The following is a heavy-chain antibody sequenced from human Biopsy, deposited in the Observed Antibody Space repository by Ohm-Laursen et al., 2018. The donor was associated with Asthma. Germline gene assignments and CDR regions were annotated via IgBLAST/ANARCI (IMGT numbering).Heavy chain of an antibody. Sequence: SLRLSCAAAGFSLSNFGMHWVRQAPGKGLEWVAVISFDGSNEDYADSVKGRFTISRDNSKNTLFLEMNSLRPEDTAVYYCAKELFPGWELRRGPDSWGQGTLVTVSS. D-gene: IGHD1-26*01. J-gene: IGHJ4*02. V-gene: IGHV3-30*18. CDR2: ISFDGSNE. CDR3: AKELFPGWELRRGPDS. CDR1: GFSLSNFG.